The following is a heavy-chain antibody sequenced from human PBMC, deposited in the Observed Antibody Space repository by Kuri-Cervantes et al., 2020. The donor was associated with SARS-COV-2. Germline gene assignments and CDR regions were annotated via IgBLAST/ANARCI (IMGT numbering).Heavy chain of an antibody. V-gene: IGHV3-21*01. CDR1: GFTFSSYS. CDR2: TSSSSYI. D-gene: IGHD5-18*01. Sequence: GESLKISCAASGFTFSSYSMNWVRQAPGKGLEWVSSTSSSSYIYYADSVKGRFTISRDNAKNSLYLQMNSLRAEDTAVYYCAREDSYGYGDYWGQGTLVTVSS. J-gene: IGHJ4*02. CDR3: AREDSYGYGDY.